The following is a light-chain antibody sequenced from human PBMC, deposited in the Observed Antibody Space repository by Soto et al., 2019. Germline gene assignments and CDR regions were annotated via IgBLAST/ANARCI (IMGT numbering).Light chain of an antibody. Sequence: DVQMTQSPSTLSASVRDRVTITCRASQSIDSWLAWYQQKPGKAPKLLIYKASSLESGVPSRFSGSGSGTEFTLTVSSLQPEDFATYYCQQYHYFPYTFGQGTNLEIK. CDR1: QSIDSW. J-gene: IGKJ2*01. V-gene: IGKV1-5*03. CDR2: KAS. CDR3: QQYHYFPYT.